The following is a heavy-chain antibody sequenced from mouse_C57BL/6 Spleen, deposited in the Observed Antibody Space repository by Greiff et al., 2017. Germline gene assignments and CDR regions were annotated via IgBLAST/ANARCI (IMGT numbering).Heavy chain of an antibody. J-gene: IGHJ3*01. CDR1: GYTFTSYW. CDR2: IHPNSGST. CDR3: ARYEANSWFAY. V-gene: IGHV1-64*01. D-gene: IGHD3-2*02. Sequence: VQLQQPGAELVKPGASVKLSCKASGYTFTSYWMHWVKQRPGQGLEWIGMIHPNSGSTNYNEKFKSKATLTVDKSSSTAYMQLSSLTSEDSAVYYCARYEANSWFAYRGQGILVTVSA.